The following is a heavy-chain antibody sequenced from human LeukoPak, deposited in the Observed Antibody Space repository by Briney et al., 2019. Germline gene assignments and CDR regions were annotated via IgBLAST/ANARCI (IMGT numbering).Heavy chain of an antibody. CDR2: ISSSGSTV. J-gene: IGHJ6*04. V-gene: IGHV3-48*03. D-gene: IGHD3-10*02. CDR3: AKLGITMIGGV. CDR1: GFTFSSYE. Sequence: GGSLRLSCAASGFTFSSYEMNWVRQAPGKGLEWVSYISSSGSTVYYADSVKGRFTISRDNAKNSLYLQMNSLRAEDTAVYYCAKLGITMIGGVWGKGTTVTISS.